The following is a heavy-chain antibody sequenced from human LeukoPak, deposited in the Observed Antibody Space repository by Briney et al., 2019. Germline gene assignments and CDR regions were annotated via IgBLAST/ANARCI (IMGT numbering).Heavy chain of an antibody. V-gene: IGHV4-4*07. D-gene: IGHD6-13*01. CDR2: IYTSGST. J-gene: IGHJ4*02. CDR1: GGSISSYY. Sequence: TSETLSLTCTVSGGSISSYYWSWIRQLAGKGLEWIGRIYTSGSTNYNASLKSRDTMSLDTSKNQFSLKLSSVAAADTGVYYCARSSSSWYGGYFDYWGQGTLVTVSS. CDR3: ARSSSSWYGGYFDY.